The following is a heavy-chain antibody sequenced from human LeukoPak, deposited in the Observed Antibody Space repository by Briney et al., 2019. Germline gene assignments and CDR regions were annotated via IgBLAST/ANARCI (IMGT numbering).Heavy chain of an antibody. CDR1: GFTFSSYA. CDR3: AKDQDLSSGWYFSP. D-gene: IGHD6-19*01. J-gene: IGHJ5*02. CDR2: ISGSGGST. Sequence: PGGSLRPSCAASGFTFSSYAMSWVRQAPGKGLEWVSAISGSGGSTYYADSVKGRFTISRDNSKNTLYLQMNSLRAEDTAVYYCAKDQDLSSGWYFSPWGQGTLVTVSS. V-gene: IGHV3-23*01.